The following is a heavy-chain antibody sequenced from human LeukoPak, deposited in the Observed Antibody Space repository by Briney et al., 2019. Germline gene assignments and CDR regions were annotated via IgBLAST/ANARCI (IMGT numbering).Heavy chain of an antibody. V-gene: IGHV3-23*01. D-gene: IGHD6-19*01. CDR2: LSGSGITT. CDR3: AKGISSSGRSYFDY. Sequence: GGSLRLSCAASGFTFSNSAMSWVRQAPGKGLEWVSTLSGSGITTYYADSVKGRFTISRDNSKNTLYLQMNTLRAEQSALYSCAKGISSSGRSYFDYWGHGTLVTVSS. CDR1: GFTFSNSA. J-gene: IGHJ4*01.